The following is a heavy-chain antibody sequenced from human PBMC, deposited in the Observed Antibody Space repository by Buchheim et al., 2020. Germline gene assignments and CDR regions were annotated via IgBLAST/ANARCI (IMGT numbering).Heavy chain of an antibody. V-gene: IGHV1-46*01. D-gene: IGHD2-2*01. CDR3: ARAGPSGVPGTFGVYYYYGMDV. J-gene: IGHJ6*02. CDR2: INPSGGST. CDR1: GYTFTSYY. Sequence: QVQLVQSGAEVKKPGASVKVSCKASGYTFTSYYMHWVRQAPGQGLEWMGIINPSGGSTSYAQKFQGRVTMTRDTSTSTVYMELSSLRSEDTAVYYCARAGPSGVPGTFGVYYYYGMDVWGQGTT.